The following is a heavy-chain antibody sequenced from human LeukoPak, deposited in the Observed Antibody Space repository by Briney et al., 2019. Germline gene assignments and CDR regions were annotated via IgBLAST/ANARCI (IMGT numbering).Heavy chain of an antibody. Sequence: GGSLRLSCAASGFTFSSYAMHWVRLAPGKGLEYVSAISSNGGSTYYANSVKGRFTVSRDNSKNTLYLQMGSLRAEDMAVYYCARSGRSDFWSGYPIDYWGQGTLVTVSS. CDR1: GFTFSSYA. CDR3: ARSGRSDFWSGYPIDY. D-gene: IGHD3-3*01. J-gene: IGHJ4*02. CDR2: ISSNGGST. V-gene: IGHV3-64*01.